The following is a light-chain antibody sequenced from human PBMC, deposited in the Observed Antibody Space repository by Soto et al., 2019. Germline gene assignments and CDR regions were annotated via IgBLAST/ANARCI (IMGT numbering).Light chain of an antibody. Sequence: EIVLTQSPGTLSLSPGERATLSCRASQSVSSSYLAWYQQIPGQAPRLLIYGASRRTTAIPERFSGSGSGTDFTLTISRLEPEDFAVYYCQQYGSSVTFGGGTKVEIK. CDR2: GAS. J-gene: IGKJ4*01. CDR1: QSVSSSY. CDR3: QQYGSSVT. V-gene: IGKV3-20*01.